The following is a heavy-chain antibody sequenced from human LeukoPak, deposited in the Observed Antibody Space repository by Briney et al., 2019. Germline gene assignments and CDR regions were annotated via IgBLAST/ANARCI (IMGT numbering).Heavy chain of an antibody. D-gene: IGHD3-10*01. CDR2: TYYRSEWYN. J-gene: IGHJ4*02. Sequence: SQTLSLTCVISGDSVSSNSAAWNWIRQSPSGGLEWLGRTYYRSEWYNDYAVSVKSRITINPDTSKNQFSLHLSSVTPEDTAVYYCARESFLLLWFGESYYFDYWGQGTLVTVSS. CDR3: ARESFLLLWFGESYYFDY. CDR1: GDSVSSNSAA. V-gene: IGHV6-1*01.